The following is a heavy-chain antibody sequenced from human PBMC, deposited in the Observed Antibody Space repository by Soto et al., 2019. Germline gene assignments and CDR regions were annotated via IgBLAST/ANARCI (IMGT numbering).Heavy chain of an antibody. CDR2: ISYDGSNK. CDR3: ARGGNAKRYYAFWSGLPCRGEGGRYYYYGMDV. D-gene: IGHD3-3*01. V-gene: IGHV3-30-3*01. CDR1: GFTFSSYA. J-gene: IGHJ6*02. Sequence: GGSLRLSCAASGFTFSSYAMHWVRQAPGKGLEWVAVISYDGSNKYYADSVKGRFTISRDNSKNTLYLQMNSMRAEATAVYYWARGGNAKRYYAFWSGLPCRGEGGRYYYYGMDVWGQGTTVTVSS.